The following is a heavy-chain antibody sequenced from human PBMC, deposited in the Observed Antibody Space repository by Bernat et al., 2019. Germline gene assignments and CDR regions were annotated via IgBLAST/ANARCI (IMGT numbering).Heavy chain of an antibody. CDR1: GFTFDDYA. D-gene: IGHD3-3*01. CDR3: AKDLLGLLEWSIDY. Sequence: EVQLVESGGGLVQPGRSLRLSCAASGFTFDDYAMHWVRQAPGKGLELVSGISWNRGSIGYADSVKGRFTISRDNAKNSLYLQMNSLRAEDTALYYCAKDLLGLLEWSIDYWGQGTLVTVSS. J-gene: IGHJ4*02. CDR2: ISWNRGSI. V-gene: IGHV3-9*01.